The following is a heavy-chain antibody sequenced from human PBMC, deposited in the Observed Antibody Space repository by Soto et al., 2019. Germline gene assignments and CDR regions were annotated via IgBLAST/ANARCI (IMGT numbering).Heavy chain of an antibody. CDR1: GFTVSSNY. Sequence: PGGSLRLSCAASGFTVSSNYMSWVRQAPGKGLEWVSVIYSGGSTYYADSVKGRFTISRDNSKNTLYLQMNSLRAEDTAVYYCAREAGGYSYVYSANYHGMDVWGQGPTATSS. V-gene: IGHV3-53*01. CDR2: IYSGGST. D-gene: IGHD5-18*01. J-gene: IGHJ6*02. CDR3: AREAGGYSYVYSANYHGMDV.